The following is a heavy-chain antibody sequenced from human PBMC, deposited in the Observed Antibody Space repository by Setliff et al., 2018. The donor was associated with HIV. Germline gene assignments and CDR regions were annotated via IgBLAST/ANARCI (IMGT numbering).Heavy chain of an antibody. D-gene: IGHD3-16*01. CDR1: GGSIGGYY. V-gene: IGHV4-31*03. CDR2: ISYSGTA. Sequence: SLTCTVSGGSIGGYYWSWIRQHPGKGLEWIGFISYSGTAYYNPSLKCRVTISVETSKTQFSLKLSSVIAADTAVYYCARVGFGDSDAFDIWGQGTMVTVSS. J-gene: IGHJ3*02. CDR3: ARVGFGDSDAFDI.